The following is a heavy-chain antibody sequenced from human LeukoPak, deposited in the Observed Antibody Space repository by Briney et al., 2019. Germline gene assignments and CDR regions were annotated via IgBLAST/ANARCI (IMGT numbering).Heavy chain of an antibody. J-gene: IGHJ4*02. V-gene: IGHV1-8*01. D-gene: IGHD3-10*01. Sequence: ASVKVSCKASGYTFTSYDINWVRQATGQGLEWMGWMNPNSGNTGYARKFQGRVTMTRNTSISTAYMELSSLRSEDTAAYYCARSHLVRGVIIIGYWGQGTLVTVSS. CDR2: MNPNSGNT. CDR3: ARSHLVRGVIIIGY. CDR1: GYTFTSYD.